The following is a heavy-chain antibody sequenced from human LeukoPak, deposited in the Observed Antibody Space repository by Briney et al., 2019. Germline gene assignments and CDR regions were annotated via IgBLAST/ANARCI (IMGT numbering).Heavy chain of an antibody. Sequence: PGGSLRLSCAASGFTFSSYGLSWVRQAPGKGLEWVSTINWSGGSTGYADSVKGRFTISRDNAKNSLYLQMNSLRAEDTALYYCARVSDISVAAYFDYWGQGTLVTVSS. V-gene: IGHV3-20*04. CDR3: ARVSDISVAAYFDY. D-gene: IGHD6-19*01. CDR1: GFTFSSYG. CDR2: INWSGGST. J-gene: IGHJ4*02.